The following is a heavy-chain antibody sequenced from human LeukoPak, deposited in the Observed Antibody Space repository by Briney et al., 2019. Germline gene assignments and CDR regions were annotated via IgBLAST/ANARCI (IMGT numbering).Heavy chain of an antibody. Sequence: GGSLRLSCAASGFTFDDYAMHWVRQAPGKGLEWVSSISSSSSYIYYADSVKGRFTISRDNAKNSLYLQMNSLRAEDTAVYYCARDIAAAGTNWFDPWGQGTLVTVSS. V-gene: IGHV3-21*01. CDR2: ISSSSSYI. CDR1: GFTFDDYA. CDR3: ARDIAAAGTNWFDP. J-gene: IGHJ5*02. D-gene: IGHD6-13*01.